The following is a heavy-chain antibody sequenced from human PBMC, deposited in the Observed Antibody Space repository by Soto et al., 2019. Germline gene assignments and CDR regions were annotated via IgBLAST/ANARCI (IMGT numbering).Heavy chain of an antibody. CDR3: ARDSSSSGWYEFFDY. Sequence: GGSLRLSCAASGFTFSSYGMHWVRQAPGKGLEWVAVIWYDGSNKYYADSVKGRFTISRDNSKNTLYLQMNSLRAEDTAVYYCARDSSSSGWYEFFDYWGQGTLVTVSS. CDR2: IWYDGSNK. CDR1: GFTFSSYG. J-gene: IGHJ4*02. D-gene: IGHD6-19*01. V-gene: IGHV3-33*01.